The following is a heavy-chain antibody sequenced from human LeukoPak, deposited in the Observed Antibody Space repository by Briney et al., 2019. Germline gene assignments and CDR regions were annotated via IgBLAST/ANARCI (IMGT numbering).Heavy chain of an antibody. D-gene: IGHD6-19*01. CDR3: AKWKEQQWLVLKAFDI. Sequence: GGSLRLSCAASGFTFSSYAMSRVRQAPGKGLEWVSAISGSGGSTYYADPVKGRFTISRDNSKNTLYLQMNSLRAEDTAVYYCAKWKEQQWLVLKAFDIWGQGTMVTVSS. CDR1: GFTFSSYA. J-gene: IGHJ3*02. CDR2: ISGSGGST. V-gene: IGHV3-23*01.